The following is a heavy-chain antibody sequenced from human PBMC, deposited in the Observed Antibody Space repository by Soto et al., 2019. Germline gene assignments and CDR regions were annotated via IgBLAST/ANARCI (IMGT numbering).Heavy chain of an antibody. CDR1: GFTFSSYA. CDR2: ISGSGGST. CDR3: AKGLLGIFDY. V-gene: IGHV3-23*01. J-gene: IGHJ4*02. Sequence: WSLRLSCAASGFTFSSYALSWVRQAPGKVLEWVSAISGSGGSTYYADSVKGRFTISRDNSKNTLYLQMNSLRAEDTAVYYCAKGLLGIFDYWGQGTLVTVSS. D-gene: IGHD3-3*02.